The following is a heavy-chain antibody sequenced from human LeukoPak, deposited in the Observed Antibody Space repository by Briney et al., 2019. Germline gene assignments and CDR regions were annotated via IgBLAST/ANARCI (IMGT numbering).Heavy chain of an antibody. CDR2: IYYSGST. Sequence: SQTLSLTCSVSGGSISSGGYYWTWIRRHPGKGLEWIGYIYYSGSTYYNPSLKSRVTISVDTSKNQFSLKLSSVTAADTAVYYCARAPLSTGTTGYYFDYWGQGTLVTVSS. D-gene: IGHD1-1*01. CDR3: ARAPLSTGTTGYYFDY. V-gene: IGHV4-31*03. CDR1: GGSISSGGYY. J-gene: IGHJ4*02.